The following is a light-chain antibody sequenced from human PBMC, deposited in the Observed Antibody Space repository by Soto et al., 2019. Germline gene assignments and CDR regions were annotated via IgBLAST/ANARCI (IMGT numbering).Light chain of an antibody. Sequence: QSVLTQTPSMSGTPGQSVTISCSGSSSNIGSRAVNWYQQFPGTAPRLLIYTNNERPSGVPGRFSGSKIGTSASLAISGLQSDDEADYYCAVWDDSLNGWVFGGGTKLTVL. V-gene: IGLV1-44*01. CDR3: AVWDDSLNGWV. CDR1: SSNIGSRA. CDR2: TNN. J-gene: IGLJ3*02.